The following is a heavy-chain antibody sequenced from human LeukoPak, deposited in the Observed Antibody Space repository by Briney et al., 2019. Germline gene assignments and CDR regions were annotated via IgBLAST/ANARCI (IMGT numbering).Heavy chain of an antibody. Sequence: GGSLRLSCAASGFTFSSYAMSWVRQAPGKGLEWVSAISGSGGSTYYADSVKGRFTISRDNSKNTLYLQMNSLRAEDTAVYYCANREEXATIPHXFXYWXQXTLVTVSS. J-gene: IGHJ4*02. CDR1: GFTFSSYA. V-gene: IGHV3-23*01. D-gene: IGHD5-24*01. CDR2: ISGSGGST. CDR3: ANREEXATIPHXFXY.